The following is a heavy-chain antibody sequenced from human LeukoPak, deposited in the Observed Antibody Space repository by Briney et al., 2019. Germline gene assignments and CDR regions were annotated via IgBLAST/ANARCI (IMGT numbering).Heavy chain of an antibody. CDR2: ISAYNGNT. J-gene: IGHJ1*01. CDR3: ARDDYGSGSFSPFLY. V-gene: IGHV1-18*01. Sequence: ASVKVSCKASGYTFNVYGISWVRQAPGQGLEWMGWISAYNGNTNYAQKVQGRVTMTTDTSTTTAYMELRSLRSDDTAVYFCARDDYGSGSFSPFLYWGQGTLVTVSS. D-gene: IGHD3-10*01. CDR1: GYTFNVYG.